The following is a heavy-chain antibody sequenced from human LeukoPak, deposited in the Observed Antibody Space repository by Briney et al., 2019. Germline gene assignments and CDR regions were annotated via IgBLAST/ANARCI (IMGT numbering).Heavy chain of an antibody. V-gene: IGHV3-30*18. Sequence: PGGSLRLSCAASGFTFSSYGMHWVRQAPGKGLEWVAVISYDGSNKYYADSVKSRFTISRDNSKNTLYLQMNSLRAEDTAVYYCAKDPDIVVVPAKPTGFDYWGQGTLVTVSS. CDR2: ISYDGSNK. CDR1: GFTFSSYG. D-gene: IGHD2-2*01. CDR3: AKDPDIVVVPAKPTGFDY. J-gene: IGHJ4*02.